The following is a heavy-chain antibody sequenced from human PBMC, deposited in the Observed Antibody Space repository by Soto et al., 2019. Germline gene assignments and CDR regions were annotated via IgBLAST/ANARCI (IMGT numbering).Heavy chain of an antibody. CDR1: RFTFSSYT. CDR2: VSSSSTYI. V-gene: IGHV3-21*01. D-gene: IGHD6-13*01. Sequence: GGSLRLCCAASRFTFSSYTMNWVRQAPGKGLEWVSSVSSSSTYIHYADSVKGRFTISRDNAKNSLYLQMNSLRAEDTAIYYCASGSHSTTWYGGQFDYWGQGTLVTVSS. J-gene: IGHJ4*02. CDR3: ASGSHSTTWYGGQFDY.